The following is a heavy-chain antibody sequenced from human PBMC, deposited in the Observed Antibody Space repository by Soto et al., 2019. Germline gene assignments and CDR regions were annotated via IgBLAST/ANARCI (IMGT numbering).Heavy chain of an antibody. CDR3: AKRGSSSGNAFCVDN. CDR1: GYTFTSYG. CDR2: ISAYNGNT. Sequence: ASVKVSCKASGYTFTSYGISCVRHTPGQGLEWMGWISAYNGNTNYAQKLQGRVTMTTDTSTSTAYTVHLQMNSLRAEDTAVYYCAKRGSSSGNAFCVDNWGQGTPVTVSS. D-gene: IGHD5-12*01. V-gene: IGHV1-18*01. J-gene: IGHJ4*02.